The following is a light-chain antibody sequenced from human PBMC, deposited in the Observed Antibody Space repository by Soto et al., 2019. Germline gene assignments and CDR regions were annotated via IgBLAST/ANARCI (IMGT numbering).Light chain of an antibody. J-gene: IGKJ1*01. CDR2: RAF. CDR1: LSVSSD. CDR3: QDYGSSAWT. V-gene: IGKV3-15*01. Sequence: EIVVTQSPATLSLSPGERATLSCRASLSVSSDLAWYRQKPGQAPRLLIYRAFTRATGIPARFSGSGFGTDFTLTISSLQSEDFAVYYCQDYGSSAWTFGQGTKVDIK.